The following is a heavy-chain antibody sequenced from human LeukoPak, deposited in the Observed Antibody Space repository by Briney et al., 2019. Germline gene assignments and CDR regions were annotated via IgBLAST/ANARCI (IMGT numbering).Heavy chain of an antibody. D-gene: IGHD3-16*02. CDR2: VSPYNGNS. V-gene: IGHV1-18*01. J-gene: IGHJ4*02. Sequence: ASVKVSCKASGGTFSSYAISWVRQAPGQGLEWMGWVSPYNGNSNYAQMLQGRVTVTADSSTTTAYMDLRSLGPDDTAVYYCARVYLWGTYPYYFDHWGQGTLVTVSS. CDR3: ARVYLWGTYPYYFDH. CDR1: GGTFSSYA.